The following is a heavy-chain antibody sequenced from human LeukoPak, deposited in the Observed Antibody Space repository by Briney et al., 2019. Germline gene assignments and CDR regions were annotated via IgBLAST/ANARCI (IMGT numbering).Heavy chain of an antibody. CDR2: INPSGTIT. Sequence: ASVKVSCKAAGITFTSYYIHWVRQAPGRGLEWMGKINPSGTITTYAPKYQGRVTVTKDTSTNTVYMELSSLRSDDTAVYYCALIAPPHNWGQGTLVTVSS. J-gene: IGHJ4*02. CDR1: GITFTSYY. CDR3: ALIAPPHN. D-gene: IGHD6-13*01. V-gene: IGHV1-46*01.